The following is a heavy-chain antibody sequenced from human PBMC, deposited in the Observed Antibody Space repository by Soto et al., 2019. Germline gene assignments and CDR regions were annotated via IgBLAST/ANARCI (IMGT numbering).Heavy chain of an antibody. D-gene: IGHD5-18*01. CDR3: ARTRGYSYGYADY. CDR2: ITTNSANT. Sequence: ASVKVSCKSSGYTFTNYGLTWVRQAPGQGLEWMGWITTNSANTNYAQNFQGRVTMTTDTSTSTAYMELRSLRSDDTAVYFCARTRGYSYGYADYWGQGTLVTVSS. J-gene: IGHJ4*02. CDR1: GYTFTNYG. V-gene: IGHV1-18*01.